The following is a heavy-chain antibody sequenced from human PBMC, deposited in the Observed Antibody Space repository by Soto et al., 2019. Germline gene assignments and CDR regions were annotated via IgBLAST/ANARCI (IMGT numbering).Heavy chain of an antibody. V-gene: IGHV3-64*01. J-gene: IGHJ4*02. CDR3: ARGDCSSTSCYVCILDD. CDR1: GFTFSSYA. CDR2: ISSNGGST. Sequence: EVQLVESGGGLVQPGGSLRLSCAASGFTFSSYAMHWVRQAPGKGLEYVSAISSNGGSTYYANSVKGRFTISRDNSKNALYLLMGSRRAEDMAGYYWARGDCSSTSCYVCILDDWGQGTLVTVSS. D-gene: IGHD2-2*01.